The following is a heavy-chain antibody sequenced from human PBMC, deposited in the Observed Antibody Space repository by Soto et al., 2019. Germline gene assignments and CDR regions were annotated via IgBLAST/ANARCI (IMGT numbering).Heavy chain of an antibody. D-gene: IGHD3-10*01. Sequence: PSGTLSLTCTVSGGSISSYYWGWIPQPPGKGLEWIGYIYYSGSTNYNPSLKSRVTISVDTSKNQFSLKLSSVTAADTAVYYCARAPRGNYGYPSYFDYWGQGTLVTVSS. V-gene: IGHV4-59*01. CDR1: GGSISSYY. J-gene: IGHJ4*02. CDR3: ARAPRGNYGYPSYFDY. CDR2: IYYSGST.